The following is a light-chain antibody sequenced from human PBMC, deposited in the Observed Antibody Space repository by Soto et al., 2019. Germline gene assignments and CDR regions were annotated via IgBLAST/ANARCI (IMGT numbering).Light chain of an antibody. V-gene: IGKV3-15*01. CDR3: QQYNNWVT. CDR2: GAS. J-gene: IGKJ3*01. Sequence: EIVMTQSPATLSVSPGERATLSCRASQSVSSNLAWYQQKPGQAPRLLIYGASTRATGIPARFSGSGSGTEFTLTISRLQSEDFAVYYCQQYNNWVTFGPGTKVDIK. CDR1: QSVSSN.